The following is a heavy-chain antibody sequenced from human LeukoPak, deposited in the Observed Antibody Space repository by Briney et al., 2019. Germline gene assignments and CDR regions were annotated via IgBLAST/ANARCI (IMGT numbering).Heavy chain of an antibody. V-gene: IGHV4-39*01. CDR2: IYYTGST. CDR1: GASLSGGTYY. J-gene: IGHJ4*02. D-gene: IGHD1-26*01. Sequence: SETLSLTCSVSGASLSGGTYYWGWFRQPPGKGLEWIGSIYYTGSTYDNPSLKSRVTISVDTSKNQFSLKLSSVTAADTAVYYCARRGGSGRAFDYWGQGTLVTVSS. CDR3: ARRGGSGRAFDY.